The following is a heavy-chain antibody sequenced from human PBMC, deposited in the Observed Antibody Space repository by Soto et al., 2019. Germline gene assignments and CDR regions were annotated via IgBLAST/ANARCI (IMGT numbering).Heavy chain of an antibody. V-gene: IGHV3-23*01. D-gene: IGHD1-26*01. CDR1: GFTFSSYA. CDR2: ISGSGGST. CDR3: AKDQGWGGSYYY. J-gene: IGHJ4*02. Sequence: EVQLLESGGGLVQPGGSLRLSCAASGFTFSSYAMSWVRQAPGKGLEWVSAISGSGGSTYYADSVKGRFTISRDNSKNTLDLQMNSLRAEDTAVYYCAKDQGWGGSYYYWGQGTLVTVSS.